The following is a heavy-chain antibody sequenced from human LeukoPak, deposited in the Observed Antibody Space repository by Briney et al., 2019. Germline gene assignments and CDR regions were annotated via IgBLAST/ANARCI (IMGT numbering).Heavy chain of an antibody. CDR1: GDSVSSSSAA. CDR3: TRGLFFDY. Sequence: SQTLSLTCAISGDSVSSSSAAWNWIRQSPSRGLEWLGRTYCRSKWYNDYAVSVKSRITINPDASKNQFSLQLGSVTPEDTAVYYCTRGLFFDYWGQGTLVTVSS. J-gene: IGHJ4*02. CDR2: TYCRSKWYN. V-gene: IGHV6-1*01.